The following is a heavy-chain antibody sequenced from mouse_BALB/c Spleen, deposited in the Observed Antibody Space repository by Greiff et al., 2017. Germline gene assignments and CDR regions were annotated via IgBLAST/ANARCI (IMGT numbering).Heavy chain of an antibody. V-gene: IGHV1-7*01. CDR1: GYTFTSYW. Sequence: QVQLQQSGAELAKPGASVKMSCKASGYTFTSYWMHWVKQRPGQGLEWIGYINPSTGYTEYNQKFKDKATLTADKSSSTAYMQLSSLTSEDSAVYYCARWERYYGNYGFAYWGQGTLVTVSA. CDR3: ARWERYYGNYGFAY. D-gene: IGHD2-1*01. J-gene: IGHJ3*01. CDR2: INPSTGYT.